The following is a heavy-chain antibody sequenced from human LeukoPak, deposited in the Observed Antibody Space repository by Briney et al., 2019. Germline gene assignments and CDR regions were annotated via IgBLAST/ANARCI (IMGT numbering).Heavy chain of an antibody. D-gene: IGHD2-15*01. Sequence: PGGSLRLSCAASGFTVNDNYMHWVRQAPGKGLEWVSSIYSGGKTLYADSVKDRFTISRDNSENTLHLQMTSLRVEDAAMYYCARDLVVAGTYGFGNWGQGTLVTVSS. J-gene: IGHJ4*02. CDR2: IYSGGKT. CDR3: ARDLVVAGTYGFGN. CDR1: GFTVNDNY. V-gene: IGHV3-66*01.